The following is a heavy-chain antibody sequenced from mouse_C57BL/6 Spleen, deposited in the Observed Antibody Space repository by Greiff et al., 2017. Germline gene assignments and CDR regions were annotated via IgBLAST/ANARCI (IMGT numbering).Heavy chain of an antibody. CDR2: IYPGSGST. V-gene: IGHV1-55*01. J-gene: IGHJ2*01. Sequence: QVQLQQPGAELVKPGASVKMSCKASGYTFTSYWITWVKQRPGQGLEWIGDIYPGSGSTNYNEKFKSKATLTVDTSSSTAYMQLSSLTSEDSAVYCCGRGVTTVVEVDYWGQGTTLTVSS. CDR1: GYTFTSYW. CDR3: GRGVTTVVEVDY. D-gene: IGHD1-1*01.